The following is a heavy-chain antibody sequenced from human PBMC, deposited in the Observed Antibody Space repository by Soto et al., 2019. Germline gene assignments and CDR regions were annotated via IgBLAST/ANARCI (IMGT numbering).Heavy chain of an antibody. CDR3: ARAIVGPTTTGWLDP. CDR1: GGTFSRYA. V-gene: IGHV1-69*01. J-gene: IGHJ5*02. Sequence: QVQLVQSGAEVKKPGSSVKVSCKASGGTFSRYAISWVRKAPGQGLEWMGGIIPIFGKANHAQKFQGRVTITADESTSTAYMELSSLRFEDTAVYYCARAIVGPTTTGWLDPWGQGTLVTVSS. D-gene: IGHD1-26*01. CDR2: IIPIFGKA.